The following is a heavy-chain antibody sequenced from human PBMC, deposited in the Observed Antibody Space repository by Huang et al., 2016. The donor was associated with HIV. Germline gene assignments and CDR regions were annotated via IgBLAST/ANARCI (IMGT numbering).Heavy chain of an antibody. CDR3: ARGVPSVTTDENWFDP. D-gene: IGHD4-17*01. J-gene: IGHJ5*02. Sequence: QVQLQQWGAGLLKSSETLSLTCAVYGGSFRTFSWAWIRQPPGKGLEWIGEVKRDGFSNYNPSRKSRVAIAVETSKKQFSLRVTSMTAADTAVYYCARGVPSVTTDENWFDPWGQGTPVTVSS. V-gene: IGHV4-34*02. CDR1: GGSFRTFS. CDR2: VKRDGFS.